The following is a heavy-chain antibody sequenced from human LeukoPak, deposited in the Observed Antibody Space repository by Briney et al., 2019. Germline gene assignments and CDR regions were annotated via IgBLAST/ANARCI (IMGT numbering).Heavy chain of an antibody. D-gene: IGHD2-2*01. J-gene: IGHJ3*02. CDR1: GFTFSSYA. CDR3: ARDRDIVVVPAANPPDAFDI. Sequence: PGGSLRLSCAASGFTFSSYAMHWVRQAPGKGLEWVAVISYDGSNKYYADSVKGRFTISRDNSKNTLYLQMNSLRAEDTAVYYCARDRDIVVVPAANPPDAFDIWGQGTMVTVSS. CDR2: ISYDGSNK. V-gene: IGHV3-30*04.